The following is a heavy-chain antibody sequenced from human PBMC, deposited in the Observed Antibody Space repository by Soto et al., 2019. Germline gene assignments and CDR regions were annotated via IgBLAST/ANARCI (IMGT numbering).Heavy chain of an antibody. CDR3: AKDRSGYGASEGFFDY. Sequence: GGSLRLSCAASGFTFSSYGMHWVRQAPGKGLEWVAVISYDGSNKYYADSVKGRFTISRDNSKNTLYLQMNSLRAEDTAVYYCAKDRSGYGASEGFFDYWGQGTLVTVSS. CDR1: GFTFSSYG. D-gene: IGHD4-17*01. V-gene: IGHV3-30*18. J-gene: IGHJ4*02. CDR2: ISYDGSNK.